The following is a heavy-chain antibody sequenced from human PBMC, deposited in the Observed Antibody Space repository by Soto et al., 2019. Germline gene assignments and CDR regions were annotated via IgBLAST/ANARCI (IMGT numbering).Heavy chain of an antibody. V-gene: IGHV3-23*01. CDR2: ISGSGGST. Sequence: GGSLRLSCAASGFTFSSYAMSWVRQAPGKGLEWVSAISGSGGSTYYADSVKGRFTISRDNSKNTLYLQMNSLRAEDTAVYYCAKVSSPQSRRAAAGPWGQGTLVIVSS. J-gene: IGHJ5*02. CDR1: GFTFSSYA. D-gene: IGHD6-13*01. CDR3: AKVSSPQSRRAAAGP.